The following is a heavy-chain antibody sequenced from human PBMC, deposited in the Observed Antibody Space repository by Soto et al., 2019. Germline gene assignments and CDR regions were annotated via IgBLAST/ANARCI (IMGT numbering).Heavy chain of an antibody. Sequence: QVQLVESGGGVVQPGRSLRLSCAASGFTFSSYGMHWVRQAPGKGLEWVAVISYDGSNKYYADSVKGRFTISRDNSKNTLYLQMNSLRAEDTAVYYCAKEGYSGSYSAFDIWGQGTMVTVSS. J-gene: IGHJ3*02. CDR3: AKEGYSGSYSAFDI. CDR2: ISYDGSNK. V-gene: IGHV3-30*18. D-gene: IGHD1-26*01. CDR1: GFTFSSYG.